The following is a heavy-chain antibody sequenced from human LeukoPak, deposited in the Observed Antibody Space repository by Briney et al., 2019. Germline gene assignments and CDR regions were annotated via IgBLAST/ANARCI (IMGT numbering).Heavy chain of an antibody. J-gene: IGHJ4*02. V-gene: IGHV1-18*01. CDR2: ISAYNGNT. D-gene: IGHD2-8*01. CDR1: GYTFTSYG. Sequence: GASVKVSCKASGYTFTSYGISWVRQAPGQGLEWMGWISAYNGNTNYAQKLQGRVTMTTDTSTSTAYMELRSLRSDDTAVYYCARENGVGDSWHPAYFDYWGQGTLVTVSS. CDR3: ARENGVGDSWHPAYFDY.